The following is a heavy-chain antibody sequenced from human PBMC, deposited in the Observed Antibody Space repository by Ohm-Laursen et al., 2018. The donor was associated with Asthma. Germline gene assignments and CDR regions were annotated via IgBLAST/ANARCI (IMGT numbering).Heavy chain of an antibody. D-gene: IGHD6-19*01. CDR1: GFTFRNYA. Sequence: SLRLSCAASGFTFRNYAMTWVRQAPGKGLEWVSVIYSGGSTYYADSVKGRFTIPRDNSKNTLYLQMNSLRAEDTAVYYCARAVAGNFDYWGQGTLVTVSS. CDR3: ARAVAGNFDY. J-gene: IGHJ4*02. V-gene: IGHV3-53*01. CDR2: IYSGGST.